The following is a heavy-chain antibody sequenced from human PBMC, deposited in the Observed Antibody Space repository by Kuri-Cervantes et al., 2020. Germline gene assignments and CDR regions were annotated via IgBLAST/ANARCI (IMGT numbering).Heavy chain of an antibody. CDR2: INPSGGST. CDR1: GYTFTSYY. CDR3: ARDLTSEGDGYNSYYYYGMDV. J-gene: IGHJ6*02. V-gene: IGHV1-46*01. D-gene: IGHD5-24*01. Sequence: ASVKVSCKASGYTFTSYYMHWVRQAPGQGPEWMGIINPSGGSTSYAQKFQGRVTMTRDTSTSTVYMELSSLRSEDTAVYYCARDLTSEGDGYNSYYYYGMDVWGQGTTVTVSS.